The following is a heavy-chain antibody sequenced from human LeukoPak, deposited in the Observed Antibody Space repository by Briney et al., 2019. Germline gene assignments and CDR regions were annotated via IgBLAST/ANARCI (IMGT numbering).Heavy chain of an antibody. D-gene: IGHD3-10*01. J-gene: IGHJ5*02. Sequence: SETLSLTCTVSGGSISSYYWSWFRQPPGKGLEWIGYIYYSGSTNYNPSLKSRVTISVDASKNQFSLKLTSVTAADTAVYYCARGPPGGQFDHWGQGTLVTVSS. CDR2: IYYSGST. CDR1: GGSISSYY. V-gene: IGHV4-59*01. CDR3: ARGPPGGQFDH.